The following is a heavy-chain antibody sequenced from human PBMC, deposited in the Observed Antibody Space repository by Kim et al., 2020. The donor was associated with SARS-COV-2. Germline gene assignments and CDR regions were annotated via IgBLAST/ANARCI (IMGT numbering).Heavy chain of an antibody. V-gene: IGHV4-59*01. D-gene: IGHD3-22*01. Sequence: RSRVTIAVDTSKNQFSLKLRSVTAADTAVYYCARTPYYYDSSGPIPYFDYWGQGTLVTVSS. J-gene: IGHJ4*02. CDR3: ARTPYYYDSSGPIPYFDY.